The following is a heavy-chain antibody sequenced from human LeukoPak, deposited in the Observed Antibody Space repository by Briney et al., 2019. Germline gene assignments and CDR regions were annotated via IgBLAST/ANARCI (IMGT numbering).Heavy chain of an antibody. CDR2: IGGRGGNT. Sequence: GGSLRLSCGASGFTFNRFCMSWVRQAPGKGLEWVSDIGGRGGNTEYADSVKGGFIISRENAKKILYIQMNSLRAEETAVYYCAKDLCASETVIGTSRLADSWGQGTLVTVS. CDR1: GFTFNRFC. D-gene: IGHD6-19*01. J-gene: IGHJ4*02. V-gene: IGHV3-23*01. CDR3: AKDLCASETVIGTSRLADS.